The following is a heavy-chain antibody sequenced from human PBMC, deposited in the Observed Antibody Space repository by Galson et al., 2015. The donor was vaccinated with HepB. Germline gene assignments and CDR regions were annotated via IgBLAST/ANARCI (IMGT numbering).Heavy chain of an antibody. Sequence: SLRLSCAASGFTFSSYAMSWVRQAPGKGLEWVSAISGSGGSTYYADSVKGRFTISRDNSKNTLYLQMNSLRAEDTAVYYCAKDLLWSGYSLDWGQGTLVTVSS. J-gene: IGHJ4*02. CDR1: GFTFSSYA. CDR3: AKDLLWSGYSLD. CDR2: ISGSGGST. V-gene: IGHV3-23*01. D-gene: IGHD3-3*01.